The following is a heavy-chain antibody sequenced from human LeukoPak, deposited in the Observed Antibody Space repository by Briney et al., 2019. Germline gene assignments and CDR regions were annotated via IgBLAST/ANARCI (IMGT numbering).Heavy chain of an antibody. CDR1: GFTFSNYW. CDR2: IKEDGSEK. D-gene: IGHD3-10*01. CDR3: ARTIRGY. V-gene: IGHV3-7*02. J-gene: IGHJ4*02. Sequence: GGSLRLSCAASGFTFSNYWMSWVRQAPGKGLEWVADIKEDGSEKYYVDSVKGRFTISRDNAKNSLYLQMNSLRAEDTAVYYCARTIRGYWGQGTLVTVSS.